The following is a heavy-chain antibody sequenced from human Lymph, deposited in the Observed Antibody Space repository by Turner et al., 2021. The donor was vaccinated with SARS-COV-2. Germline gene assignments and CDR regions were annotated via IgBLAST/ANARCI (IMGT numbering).Heavy chain of an antibody. Sequence: QVQLQESGPRLVKPLETLSLTCTVSGGSMNNNYWSWIRQPPGKRLEWIGFIFYRGITNYNPSLKCRVTISVDTSENQFSLKPTSVTAADTAIYYCARQTVNNWVDPWGQGTLVTVSS. CDR3: ARQTVNNWVDP. D-gene: IGHD2-21*02. V-gene: IGHV4-59*01. CDR1: GGSMNNNY. CDR2: IFYRGIT. J-gene: IGHJ5*02.